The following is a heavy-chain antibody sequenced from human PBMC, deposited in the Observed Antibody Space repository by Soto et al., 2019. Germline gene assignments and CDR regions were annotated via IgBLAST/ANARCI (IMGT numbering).Heavy chain of an antibody. Sequence: QVQLVESGGGVVQPGGSLRLSCAASGFTFSSYGMHWVRQAPGKGLEWVAVISYDGSNKYYADSVKGRFTISRDNSKNTLYLQMNSLRAEDTAVYYCATGTRIGYWGQGTLVTVSS. CDR1: GFTFSSYG. J-gene: IGHJ4*02. CDR3: ATGTRIGY. CDR2: ISYDGSNK. V-gene: IGHV3-30*03.